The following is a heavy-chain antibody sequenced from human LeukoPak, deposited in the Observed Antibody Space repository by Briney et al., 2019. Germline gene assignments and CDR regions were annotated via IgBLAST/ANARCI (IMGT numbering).Heavy chain of an antibody. D-gene: IGHD3-10*01. V-gene: IGHV1-69*02. J-gene: IGHJ3*02. CDR3: PTSRGSGSYFNAFDI. CDR2: SIPILGIA. CDR1: GGTFSSYT. Sequence: SVKVSCKASGGTFSSYTISWVRQAPGEGLEWMGRSIPILGIANYAQKFQGRVTITADKSTTTAYMEMSRLSSEDTDVYYCPTSRGSGSYFNAFDIWGQGTMVTVSS.